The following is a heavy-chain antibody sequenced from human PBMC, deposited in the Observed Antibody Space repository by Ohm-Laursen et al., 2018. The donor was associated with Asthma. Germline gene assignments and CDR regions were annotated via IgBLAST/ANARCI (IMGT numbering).Heavy chain of an antibody. D-gene: IGHD3-10*01. CDR2: FDPEDGET. V-gene: IGHV1-24*01. CDR3: ARDSARITMVQGVPFGY. Sequence: ASVKVSCKVSGYTLTELSMHWVRQAPGKGLEWMGGFDPEDGETIYAQKFQGRVTMTEDTSTDTAYMELSRLRSDDTAVYYCARDSARITMVQGVPFGYWGQGTLVTVSS. J-gene: IGHJ4*02. CDR1: GYTLTELS.